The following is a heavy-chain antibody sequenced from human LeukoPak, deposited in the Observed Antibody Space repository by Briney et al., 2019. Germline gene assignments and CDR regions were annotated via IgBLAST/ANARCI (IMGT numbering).Heavy chain of an antibody. CDR3: ARDLGRGIAAAGAFDY. Sequence: SETLSLTCTVSGGSISSYYWSWIRQPAGKGLEWIGRIYTSGSTNYSPSLKSRVTMSVDTSKNQFSLKLSSVTAADTAVYYCARDLGRGIAAAGAFDYWGQGTLVTVSS. V-gene: IGHV4-4*07. D-gene: IGHD6-13*01. J-gene: IGHJ4*02. CDR1: GGSISSYY. CDR2: IYTSGST.